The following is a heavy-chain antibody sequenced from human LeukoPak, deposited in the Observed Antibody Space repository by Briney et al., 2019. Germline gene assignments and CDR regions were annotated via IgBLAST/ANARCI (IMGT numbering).Heavy chain of an antibody. J-gene: IGHJ4*02. CDR3: ARDGGGYCSGGSCFHFDY. V-gene: IGHV4-59*01. CDR2: IYYSGGT. CDR1: GGSISSYY. Sequence: SETLSLTCTVSGGSISSYYWSWIRQPPGKGLEWIGYIYYSGGTDYNPSLKSRVTISVDTSKNQFSLKLSSVTAADTAVYYCARDGGGYCSGGSCFHFDYWGQGTLVTVSS. D-gene: IGHD2-15*01.